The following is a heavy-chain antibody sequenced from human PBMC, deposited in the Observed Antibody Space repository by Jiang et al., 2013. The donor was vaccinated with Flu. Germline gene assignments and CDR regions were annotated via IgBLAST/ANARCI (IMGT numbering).Heavy chain of an antibody. D-gene: IGHD3-3*01. V-gene: IGHV1-69*01. J-gene: IGHJ3*02. Sequence: SWVRQAPGQGLEWMGGXTPVYGASRSAQRFEGRLTISADESTTTAYMQLSGLRYEDTAVYYCARGSATNLGVVRFDALEMWGQGTEITVSS. CDR2: XTPVYGAS. CDR3: ARGSATNLGVVRFDALEM.